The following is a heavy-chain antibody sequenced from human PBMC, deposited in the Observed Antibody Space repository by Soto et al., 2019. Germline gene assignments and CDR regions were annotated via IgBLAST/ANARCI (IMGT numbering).Heavy chain of an antibody. D-gene: IGHD3-10*01. J-gene: IGHJ4*02. V-gene: IGHV4-59*01. CDR3: ASFRRNYFDH. CDR2: INYVGRTS. CDR1: GDSMSGFY. Sequence: QVQLQESGPGLVKPSETLSLTCTVSGDSMSGFYWSWIRQPPGKGLEWIGYINYVGRTSYYSPSLQIRVTISLATSKNQFSLTLSSLPAADTAVYFCASFRRNYFDHWGQGTLVTVSS.